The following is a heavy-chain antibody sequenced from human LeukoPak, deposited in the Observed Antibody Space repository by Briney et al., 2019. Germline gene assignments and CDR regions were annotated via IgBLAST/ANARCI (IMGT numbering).Heavy chain of an antibody. CDR3: ARDSSGWYFHLDY. Sequence: GGSLRLSCAASGFIVSSSYMSWVRQAPGKGLEWVSVIYSGGSTYYADSVKGRFTISRDNSKNTLYLQMNSLRAEDTAVYYCARDSSGWYFHLDYWGQGTLVTVSS. V-gene: IGHV3-53*01. CDR1: GFIVSSSY. D-gene: IGHD6-19*01. J-gene: IGHJ4*02. CDR2: IYSGGST.